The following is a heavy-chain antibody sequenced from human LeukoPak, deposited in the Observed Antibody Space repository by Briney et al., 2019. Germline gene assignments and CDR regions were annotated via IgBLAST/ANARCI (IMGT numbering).Heavy chain of an antibody. CDR3: ARGDYGGNSGFYGMDV. D-gene: IGHD4-23*01. V-gene: IGHV3-21*01. J-gene: IGHJ6*02. Sequence: RTGGSLRLSCAASGFTFSSYSMNWVRQAPGKGLEWVSSISSSSSYIYYADSVKDRFTISRDNAKNSLYLQMNSLRAEDTAVYYCARGDYGGNSGFYGMDVWGQGTTVTVSS. CDR2: ISSSSSYI. CDR1: GFTFSSYS.